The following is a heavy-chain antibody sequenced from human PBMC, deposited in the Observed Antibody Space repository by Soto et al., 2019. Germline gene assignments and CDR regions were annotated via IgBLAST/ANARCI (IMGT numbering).Heavy chain of an antibody. Sequence: SLRLSCAASGFTFSSYAMSWVRQAPGKGLEWVSAISGSGGSTYYADSVKGRFTISRDNSKNTLYLQMNSLRAEDTAVYYCARSPSSGFGELSFYFDYWGQGTLVTVS. V-gene: IGHV3-23*01. CDR1: GFTFSSYA. CDR2: ISGSGGST. D-gene: IGHD3-10*01. J-gene: IGHJ4*02. CDR3: ARSPSSGFGELSFYFDY.